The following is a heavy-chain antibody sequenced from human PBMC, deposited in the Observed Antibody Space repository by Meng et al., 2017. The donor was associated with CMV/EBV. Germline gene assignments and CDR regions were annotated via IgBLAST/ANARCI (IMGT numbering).Heavy chain of an antibody. Sequence: QGQLVQSGAEVKKPGSAVKVFCKASGGTFSSYAISWVRQAPGQGLEWMGGIIPIFGTANYAQKFQGRVTITADESTSTAYMELSSLRSEDTAVYYCARDSHDYSNYYFDYWGQGTLVTVSS. CDR3: ARDSHDYSNYYFDY. D-gene: IGHD4-11*01. CDR1: GGTFSSYA. J-gene: IGHJ4*02. CDR2: IIPIFGTA. V-gene: IGHV1-69*12.